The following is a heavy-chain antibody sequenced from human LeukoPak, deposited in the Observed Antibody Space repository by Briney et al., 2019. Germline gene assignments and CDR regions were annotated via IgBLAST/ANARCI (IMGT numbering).Heavy chain of an antibody. J-gene: IGHJ4*02. V-gene: IGHV4-59*01. D-gene: IGHD3-9*01. CDR3: AGSDYYDILTGYPNFGDY. CDR2: IYYSGST. Sequence: SETLSLTCTVSGGSISSYYWSWIRQPPGKGLEWIGYIYYSGSTNYNPSLKSRVTISVDTSKNQFSLKLSSVTAADTAVYYCAGSDYYDILTGYPNFGDYWGQGTLVTVSS. CDR1: GGSISSYY.